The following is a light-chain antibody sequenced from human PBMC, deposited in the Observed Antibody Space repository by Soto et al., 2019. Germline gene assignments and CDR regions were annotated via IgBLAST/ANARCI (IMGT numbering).Light chain of an antibody. CDR3: QKYNSAPRT. J-gene: IGKJ4*02. CDR2: HAS. CDR1: QSISNW. V-gene: IGKV1-5*01. Sequence: DIQMTQSPSTLPASVGDRVTITCRASQSISNWLAWYQQKPGTAPKVLIYHASNLQSGVPSRFSGSGSGTDFTLTISSLQPEDVAAYYCQKYNSAPRTFGRGTKVDIK.